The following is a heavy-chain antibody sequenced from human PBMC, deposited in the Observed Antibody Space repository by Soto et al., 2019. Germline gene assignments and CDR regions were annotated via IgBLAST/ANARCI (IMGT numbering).Heavy chain of an antibody. Sequence: AGGSPRLSCTASGFTFGDYAMSWVRQAPGKGLEWVGFIRSKAYGGTTEYAASVKGRFTISRDDSKSIAYLQMNSLKTEDTAVYYCTRTKKGYSGYGTSYYYGMDVWGQGTTVTVSS. V-gene: IGHV3-49*04. CDR1: GFTFGDYA. CDR2: IRSKAYGGTT. J-gene: IGHJ6*02. CDR3: TRTKKGYSGYGTSYYYGMDV. D-gene: IGHD5-12*01.